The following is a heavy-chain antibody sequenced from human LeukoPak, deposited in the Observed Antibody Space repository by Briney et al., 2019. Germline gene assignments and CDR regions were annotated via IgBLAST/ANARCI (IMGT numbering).Heavy chain of an antibody. Sequence: SQTLSLTCAISGDSVSRKSVAWNWIRQSPSRGLEWLGRTYYRSRGYNDYAVSVKSRISISPDTSKNQFSLQLNSVTAADTAVYYCARQAWIQMINWFDPWGQGTLVTVSS. CDR2: TYYRSRGYN. V-gene: IGHV6-1*01. CDR3: ARQAWIQMINWFDP. J-gene: IGHJ5*02. CDR1: GDSVSRKSVA. D-gene: IGHD5-18*01.